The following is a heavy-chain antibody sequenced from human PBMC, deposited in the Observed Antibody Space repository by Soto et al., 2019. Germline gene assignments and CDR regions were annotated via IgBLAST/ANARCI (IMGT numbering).Heavy chain of an antibody. CDR3: ARDGSYCTDGICFHYLDS. Sequence: ASVKVSCKASGGSLSRYAVSWVRQAPRHGLEWVGRIIPLFGTADYAQKFQGRVTLTADKSTNTAYMELSSLRSEGTALYFCARDGSYCTDGICFHYLDSWGQGTLVTISS. CDR2: IIPLFGTA. J-gene: IGHJ4*02. V-gene: IGHV1-69*06. CDR1: GGSLSRYA. D-gene: IGHD2-8*01.